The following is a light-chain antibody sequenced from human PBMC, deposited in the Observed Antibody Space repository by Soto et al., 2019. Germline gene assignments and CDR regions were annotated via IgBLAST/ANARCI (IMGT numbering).Light chain of an antibody. V-gene: IGKV1-33*01. CDR1: QDISND. CDR3: QQYDNLPIT. CDR2: DAS. Sequence: DIQMTQSPSSLSASVGDIVAITCHAGQDISNDLNWYQQKPGKAPKLLIYDASNLETGVPSRFSGSGSGTDFTFTISSLQPEDIATYYCQQYDNLPITFGQGTRLE. J-gene: IGKJ5*01.